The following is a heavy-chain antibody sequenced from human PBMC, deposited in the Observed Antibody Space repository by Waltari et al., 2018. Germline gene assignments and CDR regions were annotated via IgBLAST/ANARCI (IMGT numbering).Heavy chain of an antibody. V-gene: IGHV4-34*02. J-gene: IGHJ4*02. Sequence: QVQLQQWGAGLLKPSETLSLTCTVYGGSFSGYYWSWIRQPPGRGLEWIGEINHDGYTNYNLSLTSRVTISIETSKDQFYLRLTSLTAADTAVYYCARHNRVGASIDYWGQGTLVTVSS. CDR3: ARHNRVGASIDY. CDR1: GGSFSGYY. D-gene: IGHD1-26*01. CDR2: INHDGYT.